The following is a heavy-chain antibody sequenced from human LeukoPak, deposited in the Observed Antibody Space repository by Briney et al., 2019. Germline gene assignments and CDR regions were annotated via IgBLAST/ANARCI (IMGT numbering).Heavy chain of an antibody. CDR3: ARLVMADV. Sequence: GGTLRLSCAASGFTFSSYGMSWVRQAPGKGLEWVSAVSGSGGSTYYADSVKGRFTISRDNSKNTLYLQMNSLRAEDTAVYYCARLVMADVWGKGTTVTISS. J-gene: IGHJ6*04. CDR1: GFTFSSYG. D-gene: IGHD2-8*01. V-gene: IGHV3-23*01. CDR2: VSGSGGST.